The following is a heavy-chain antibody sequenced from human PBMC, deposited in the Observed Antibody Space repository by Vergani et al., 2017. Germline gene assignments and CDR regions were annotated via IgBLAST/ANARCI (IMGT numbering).Heavy chain of an antibody. CDR1: GSSFTSYW. CDR2: SDPSDSYT. D-gene: IGHD3-22*01. J-gene: IGHJ1*01. CDR3: ARGTNYYDSSEAGYFQH. Sequence: EVQLVPSGAEVKKPGEPLRISCKGSGSSFTSYWISWVRQMPGKGLEWMGRSDPSDSYTNYSPSFQGHVTISADKSISTAYLQWSSLKASDTAMYYCARGTNYYDSSEAGYFQHWGQGTLVTVSS. V-gene: IGHV5-10-1*01.